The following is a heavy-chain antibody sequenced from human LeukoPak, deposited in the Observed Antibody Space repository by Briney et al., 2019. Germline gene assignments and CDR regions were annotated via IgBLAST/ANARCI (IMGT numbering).Heavy chain of an antibody. J-gene: IGHJ3*02. CDR1: GFTFSTYS. Sequence: PGGSLRLSCAASGFTFSTYSMNWVRQAPGKGLEWVSFIDTSAKYIYYGESMKGRFTISRDNAQNSLYLHMNGLRPEDTAVYYCARVIIVGATGIWGQGTMVTVSS. V-gene: IGHV3-21*01. CDR2: IDTSAKYI. CDR3: ARVIIVGATGI. D-gene: IGHD1-26*01.